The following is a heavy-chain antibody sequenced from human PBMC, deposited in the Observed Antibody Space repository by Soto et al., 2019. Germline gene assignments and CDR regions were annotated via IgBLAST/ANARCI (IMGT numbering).Heavy chain of an antibody. J-gene: IGHJ4*02. CDR1: GGSISSGGYY. V-gene: IGHV4-31*03. D-gene: IGHD2-15*01. CDR3: ARVNQRGFLGNVVVVAATPPYYFDY. CDR2: IYYSGST. Sequence: QVQLQESGPGLVKPSQTLSLTCTVSGGSISSGGYYWSWIRQHPGKGLEWIGYIYYSGSTYYNPSLKSRVTISVDTSKNQFSLKLSSVTAADTAVYYCARVNQRGFLGNVVVVAATPPYYFDYWGQGTLVTVSS.